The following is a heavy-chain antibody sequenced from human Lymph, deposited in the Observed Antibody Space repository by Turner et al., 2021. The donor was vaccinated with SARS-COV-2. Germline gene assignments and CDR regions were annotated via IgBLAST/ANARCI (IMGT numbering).Heavy chain of an antibody. D-gene: IGHD1-26*01. V-gene: IGHV1-8*02. CDR2: MNPNSGNT. CDR1: GYTFTSYD. Sequence: QVQLVQSGAEVQRPGASVKVSCKAPGYTFTSYDINWVRQATGQGLEWMGWMNPNSGNTGYAQKFQGRVTMTRNTSISTAYMELSSLRSEDTAVYYCARGRYSGGGMDVWGQGTTVTVSS. J-gene: IGHJ6*02. CDR3: ARGRYSGGGMDV.